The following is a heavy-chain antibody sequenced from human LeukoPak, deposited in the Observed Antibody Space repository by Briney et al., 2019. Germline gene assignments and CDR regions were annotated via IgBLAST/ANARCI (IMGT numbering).Heavy chain of an antibody. J-gene: IGHJ5*02. Sequence: PGGSLRLSCAASGFTFSDYSMNWVRQAPGKGLEWVSSITSSSRYIYYADSVEGRFTISRDDARSSLYLQMNSLRVEDTAVYYCARERHTFDPWGQGTLVTVSS. CDR1: GFTFSDYS. D-gene: IGHD6-25*01. CDR2: ITSSSRYI. CDR3: ARERHTFDP. V-gene: IGHV3-21*01.